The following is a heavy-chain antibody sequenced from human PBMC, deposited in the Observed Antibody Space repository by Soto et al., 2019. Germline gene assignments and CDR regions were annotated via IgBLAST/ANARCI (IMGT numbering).Heavy chain of an antibody. CDR2: ISDGGST. Sequence: SETLSLTCNVSGGSIYTYYWNWIRQSPGKGLEWIGYISDGGSTNYNPSLKGRGTISVDTSKKQFSLKLSSVTAADTAVYYCARDLWQLVRGLPHYYYGMDVWGQGTTVTVSS. D-gene: IGHD6-13*01. CDR3: ARDLWQLVRGLPHYYYGMDV. J-gene: IGHJ6*02. CDR1: GGSIYTYY. V-gene: IGHV4-59*12.